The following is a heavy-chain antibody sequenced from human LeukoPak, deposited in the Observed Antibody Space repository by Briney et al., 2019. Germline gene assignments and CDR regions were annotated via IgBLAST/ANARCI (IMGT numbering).Heavy chain of an antibody. CDR2: INHSGNT. D-gene: IGHD2-15*01. V-gene: IGHV4-34*01. CDR3: AGEPGYCSGGSCYVGWFDP. CDR1: GGSFSGNY. Sequence: SETLSLTCAVYGGSFSGNYWSWIRQPPGKGLEWIGEINHSGNTDYNPSVKSRVTISVDTSKNQLSLKLSSVTAADTAVYYCAGEPGYCSGGSCYVGWFDPWGQGTLVTVST. J-gene: IGHJ5*02.